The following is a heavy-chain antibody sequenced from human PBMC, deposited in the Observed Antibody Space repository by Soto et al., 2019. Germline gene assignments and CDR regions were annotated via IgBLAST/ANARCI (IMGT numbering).Heavy chain of an antibody. V-gene: IGHV1-69*01. D-gene: IGHD2-15*01. CDR2: IIPIFGTA. CDR3: ARDRGCSGGSCYSGVDAFDI. J-gene: IGHJ3*02. Sequence: QVQLVQSGAEVKKPGSSVKISCKASGGTFSSYAISWVRQAPGQGLEWMGGIIPIFGTANYAQKFQGRVTINADESASTAYMELSSLRSEDTAVDYCARDRGCSGGSCYSGVDAFDIWGQGTMVTASS. CDR1: GGTFSSYA.